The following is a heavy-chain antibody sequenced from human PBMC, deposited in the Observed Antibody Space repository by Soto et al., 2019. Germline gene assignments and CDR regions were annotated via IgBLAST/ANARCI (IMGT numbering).Heavy chain of an antibody. V-gene: IGHV3-33*01. Sequence: GGSLRLSCAASGFSFSSYGMHWVRQAPGKGLEWVAVIWYDGSNKYYADSVKGRFTISRDNSKNTLYLQMNSLRAEDTAVYYCARAHSSGWYYFDYWGQGTLVTVSS. CDR2: IWYDGSNK. D-gene: IGHD6-19*01. J-gene: IGHJ4*02. CDR1: GFSFSSYG. CDR3: ARAHSSGWYYFDY.